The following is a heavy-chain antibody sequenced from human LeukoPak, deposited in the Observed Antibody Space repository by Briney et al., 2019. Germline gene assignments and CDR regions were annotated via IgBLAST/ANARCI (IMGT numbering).Heavy chain of an antibody. CDR3: ARDLYSGGYGLFDY. J-gene: IGHJ4*02. D-gene: IGHD2-21*01. V-gene: IGHV3-53*01. CDR1: GFSVRSTY. Sequence: GGSLRLSCAASGFSVRSTYVSWGRQAPGKGLEWVSVIYSGDNIYYADSVKGRFTISRDNSKTTLYLQMNSLRAEDTAVYYCARDLYSGGYGLFDYWGQGTLVTVSS. CDR2: IYSGDNI.